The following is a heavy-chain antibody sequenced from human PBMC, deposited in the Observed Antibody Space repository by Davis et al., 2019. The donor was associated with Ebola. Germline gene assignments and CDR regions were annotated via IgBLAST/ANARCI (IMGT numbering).Heavy chain of an antibody. J-gene: IGHJ4*02. CDR3: ARVPYDFWSGYPDY. D-gene: IGHD3-3*01. CDR2: IYYSGST. CDR1: GGSISSSSYF. V-gene: IGHV4-39*01. Sequence: MPSETLSLTCTVSGGSISSSSYFWGWIRQPPGKGLEWIGSIYYSGSTHYNPSLKSRVTISVDTSKNQFSLKLTSVTAADTAVYYCARVPYDFWSGYPDYWGQGTLVTVSS.